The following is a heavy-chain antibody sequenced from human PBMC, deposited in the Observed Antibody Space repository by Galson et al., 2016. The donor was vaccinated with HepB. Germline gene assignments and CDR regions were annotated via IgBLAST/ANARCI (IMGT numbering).Heavy chain of an antibody. V-gene: IGHV3-30*18. CDR1: GFTFSNYG. J-gene: IGHJ4*02. CDR2: ISYDGGDK. D-gene: IGHD1-26*01. CDR3: GKEEWERELLGGEDY. Sequence: SLRLSCAAPGFTFSNYGMHWVRQAPGKGLEWVAIISYDGGDKYYADSVKGRFTTSRDNSKNTLYLQMNSLRAEDTAVYYCGKEEWERELLGGEDYWGQGTLVTVSS.